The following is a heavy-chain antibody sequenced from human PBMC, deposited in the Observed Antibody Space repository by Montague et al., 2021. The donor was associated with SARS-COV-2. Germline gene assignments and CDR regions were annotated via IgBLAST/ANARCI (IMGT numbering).Heavy chain of an antibody. Sequence: SLRLSCAASGFTFSSYAMSWVRQPPGKGLEWVSDVVGGGADTYYAGSGKGRFTISRDNSKNTVFLQMSSLRAEDTAVFYCAKLSSSGPKFFDSWGQGTLVTVSS. CDR2: VVGGGADT. J-gene: IGHJ5*01. D-gene: IGHD6-25*01. CDR1: GFTFSSYA. V-gene: IGHV3-23*01. CDR3: AKLSSSGPKFFDS.